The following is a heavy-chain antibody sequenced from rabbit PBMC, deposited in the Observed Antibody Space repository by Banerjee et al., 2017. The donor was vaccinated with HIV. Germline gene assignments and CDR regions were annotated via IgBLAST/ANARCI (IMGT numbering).Heavy chain of an antibody. CDR1: GFSFSNNYW. V-gene: IGHV1S45*01. D-gene: IGHD4-1*01. CDR3: TRSYSSEWAFDL. Sequence: QEQLVESGGGLVQPEGSLTLTCTASGFSFSNNYWPCWVRQAPGKGLEWIGSIDNSGTTYFATWAKGRFTISKISSTTVTLQMTSLTAADTATYFCTRSYSSEWAFDLWGPGTLVTVS. CDR2: IDNSGTT. J-gene: IGHJ4*01.